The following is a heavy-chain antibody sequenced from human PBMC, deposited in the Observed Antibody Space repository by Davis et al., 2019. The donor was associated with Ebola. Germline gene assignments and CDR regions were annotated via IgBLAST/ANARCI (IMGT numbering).Heavy chain of an antibody. V-gene: IGHV4-59*01. Sequence: MPSETLSLTCTVSGGSISSYYWSWIRQPPGKGLEWIGYIYYSGSTNYNPSLKSRVTISVDTSKNQFSLKLSSVTAADTAVYYCAREGAAAGTGDLYYYYGMDVWGQGTTVTVSS. D-gene: IGHD6-13*01. CDR2: IYYSGST. CDR1: GGSISSYY. CDR3: AREGAAAGTGDLYYYYGMDV. J-gene: IGHJ6*02.